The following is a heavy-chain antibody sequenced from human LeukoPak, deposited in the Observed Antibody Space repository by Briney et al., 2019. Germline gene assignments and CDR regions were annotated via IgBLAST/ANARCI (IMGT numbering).Heavy chain of an antibody. CDR3: VRRDGRGGATMGALDS. CDR2: TYYSGST. J-gene: IGHJ4*02. Sequence: SETLSLTCTVSGGSISSGDYYWSWIRQPPGKGLEWIGYTYYSGSTYYNPSLKSRVTISVDTSKNQFSLQLNSVTAADTAVYYCVRRDGRGGATMGALDSWGQGSLVTVSS. CDR1: GGSISSGDYY. D-gene: IGHD5-12*01. V-gene: IGHV4-30-4*01.